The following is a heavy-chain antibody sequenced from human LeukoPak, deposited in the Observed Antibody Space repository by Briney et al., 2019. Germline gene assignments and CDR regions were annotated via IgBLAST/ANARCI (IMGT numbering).Heavy chain of an antibody. J-gene: IGHJ4*02. V-gene: IGHV3-7*01. Sequence: GGSLRLSCAASGFTFSNAWMSWVRQAPGKGLEWVANIKQDGSEKYYVDSVKGRFTISRDNAKNSLYLQMNSLRAEDTAVYYCARDKVVGATYFDYWGQRTLVTVSS. D-gene: IGHD2-15*01. CDR1: GFTFSNAW. CDR2: IKQDGSEK. CDR3: ARDKVVGATYFDY.